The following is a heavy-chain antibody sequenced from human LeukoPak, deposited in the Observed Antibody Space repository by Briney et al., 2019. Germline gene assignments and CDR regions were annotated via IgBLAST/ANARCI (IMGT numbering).Heavy chain of an antibody. CDR2: INPSGGST. D-gene: IGHD5-12*01. V-gene: IGHV1-46*01. Sequence: ASVKVSCKASGYTFTSYYMHWVRQAPGQGLEWMGIINPSGGSTSYAQKFRGRVTMTRDTSTSTVYMELSSLRSEDTAVYYCARDAGYSGYDRTYGMDVWGQGTTVTVSS. CDR1: GYTFTSYY. J-gene: IGHJ6*02. CDR3: ARDAGYSGYDRTYGMDV.